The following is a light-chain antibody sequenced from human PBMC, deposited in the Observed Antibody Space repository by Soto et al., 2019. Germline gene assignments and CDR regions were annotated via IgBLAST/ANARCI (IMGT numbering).Light chain of an antibody. CDR2: ATS. V-gene: IGKV1-39*01. CDR1: QGISGY. Sequence: DIQLTQSPSFLSASVGDRVTITCRASQGISGYLAWYQQTPGKAPNLLIYATSSLESGVPSRFSGSGSGTEFSLTITSLQPEDVATYYCQQSYRKPATFGQGTKLEIK. J-gene: IGKJ2*01. CDR3: QQSYRKPAT.